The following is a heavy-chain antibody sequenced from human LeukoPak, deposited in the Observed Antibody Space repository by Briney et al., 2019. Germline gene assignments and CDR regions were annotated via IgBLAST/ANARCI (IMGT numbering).Heavy chain of an antibody. J-gene: IGHJ4*02. Sequence: SETLSLTCAVYGGSFSGYYWSWIRQPPGKGLEWIGEINHSGSTNYNPSLKSRVTISVDTSKNQFPLKLSSVTAADTAVYYCATGWKLDYWGQGTLVTVSS. CDR3: ATGWKLDY. V-gene: IGHV4-34*01. CDR1: GGSFSGYY. D-gene: IGHD2-15*01. CDR2: INHSGST.